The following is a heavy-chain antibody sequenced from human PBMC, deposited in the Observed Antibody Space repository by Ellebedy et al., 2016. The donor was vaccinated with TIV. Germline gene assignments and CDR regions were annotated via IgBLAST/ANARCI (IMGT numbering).Heavy chain of an antibody. CDR2: ISAGGDRT. J-gene: IGHJ4*02. CDR1: GFTFYSHA. Sequence: GESLKISCAGSGFTFYSHAMCWVHQTPGKGLEWVSVISAGGDRTEYGDSVKGRFTISRDNSKNTLYLQMNSLRVEDTAVYYCVKLDSSGYYYGRLDYWGQGTLVTVSS. CDR3: VKLDSSGYYYGRLDY. V-gene: IGHV3-23*01. D-gene: IGHD3-22*01.